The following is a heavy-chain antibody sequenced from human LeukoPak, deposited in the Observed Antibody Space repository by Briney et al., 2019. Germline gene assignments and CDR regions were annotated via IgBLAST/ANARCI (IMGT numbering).Heavy chain of an antibody. D-gene: IGHD2-15*01. CDR3: ARGAIVAATRSTFDI. CDR1: RFTFSNYG. V-gene: IGHV3-30*02. CDR2: IRYDGTNK. Sequence: GGSLRLSCAASRFTFSNYGMHWVRQAPGKGLDWVAFIRYDGTNKYYADSVKGRFTISRDNSKNTLYLQMNSLRAEDTAVYYCARGAIVAATRSTFDIWGQGTMVTVSS. J-gene: IGHJ3*02.